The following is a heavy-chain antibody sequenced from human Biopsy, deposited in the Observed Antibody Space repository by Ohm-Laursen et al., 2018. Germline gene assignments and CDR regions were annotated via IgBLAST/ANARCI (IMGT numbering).Heavy chain of an antibody. CDR1: GDSISSYY. D-gene: IGHD3-22*01. V-gene: IGHV4-59*01. J-gene: IGHJ2*01. CDR2: VYYTGST. Sequence: SETLSLICTVSGDSISSYYWSWIRQPPGKGLEWIGYVYYTGSTDYNPSLQSRVTISVDTSKNHFSLRLRSVTPADTAIYYCARDRGYYSDRTVPGYFDLWGRGTPVTVSS. CDR3: ARDRGYYSDRTVPGYFDL.